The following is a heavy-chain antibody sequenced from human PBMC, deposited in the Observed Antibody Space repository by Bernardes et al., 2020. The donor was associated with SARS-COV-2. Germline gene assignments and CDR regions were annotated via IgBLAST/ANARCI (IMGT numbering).Heavy chain of an antibody. V-gene: IGHV1-18*04. CDR2: ISAYNGNT. CDR3: ARDAGPLPPRIQLWLRDFDY. Sequence: ASVKVSCKASGYTFTSYGISWVRQAPGQGLEWMGWISAYNGNTNYAQKLQGRVTMTTDTSTSTAYMELRSLRSDDTAVYYCARDAGPLPPRIQLWLRDFDYWGQGTLVTVSS. CDR1: GYTFTSYG. J-gene: IGHJ4*02. D-gene: IGHD5-18*01.